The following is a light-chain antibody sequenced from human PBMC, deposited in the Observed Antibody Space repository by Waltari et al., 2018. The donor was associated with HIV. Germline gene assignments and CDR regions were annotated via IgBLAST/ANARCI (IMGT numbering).Light chain of an antibody. CDR3: GTCDSSLSAVV. CDR2: DKN. V-gene: IGLV1-51*01. Sequence: QSVLTQPPSVYAAPGQKVTVSCPGSSSNIGDNYVYWYQQLPGTAPKLLIYDKNLRPSVIPDRFSGSKSGTSATLDITGLQTGDEANDYCGTCDSSLSAVVFGGGTKLTVL. J-gene: IGLJ2*01. CDR1: SSNIGDNY.